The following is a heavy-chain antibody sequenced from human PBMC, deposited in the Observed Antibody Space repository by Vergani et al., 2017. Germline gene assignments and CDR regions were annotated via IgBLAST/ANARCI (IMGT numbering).Heavy chain of an antibody. J-gene: IGHJ5*02. Sequence: QVQLQESGPGLVKPSETLSLTCTVSGGSISSYYWSWIRQPPGKGLEWIGYIYYSGSTYYNPSLKSRVTISVDTSKNQFSLKLSSVTAADTAVYYCASQLLLNWFDPWGQGTLVTVSS. CDR1: GGSISSYY. CDR2: IYYSGST. CDR3: ASQLLLNWFDP. D-gene: IGHD2-2*01. V-gene: IGHV4-30-4*01.